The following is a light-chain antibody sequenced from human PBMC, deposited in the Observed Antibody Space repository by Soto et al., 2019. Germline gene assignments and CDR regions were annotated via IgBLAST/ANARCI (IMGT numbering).Light chain of an antibody. CDR1: QRVRSN. CDR2: GAS. J-gene: IGKJ1*01. V-gene: IGKV3-15*01. CDR3: QQYNNWPWT. Sequence: EIVMTQSPATLSASPGERATLSCRASQRVRSNLAWYQQKPGQAPRPLIYGASTRATGIPARFSGSGSGTEFTLTISSLQSEDFAVYYCQQYNNWPWTFGQGTKVDIK.